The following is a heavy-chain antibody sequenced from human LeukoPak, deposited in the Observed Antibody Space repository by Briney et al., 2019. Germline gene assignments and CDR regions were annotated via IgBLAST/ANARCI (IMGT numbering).Heavy chain of an antibody. J-gene: IGHJ4*02. CDR3: ARDRDIVVVPAAPWYFDY. CDR1: GFIFSNYY. Sequence: GGSLRLSCAASGFIFSNYYMAWVRLRPGKGLEWVANIKPDGSDTYYVDSVKGRFTISRDNAKNSLFLQMNSLRDEDTAVYYCARDRDIVVVPAAPWYFDYWGQGTLVTVSS. V-gene: IGHV3-7*01. CDR2: IKPDGSDT. D-gene: IGHD2-2*01.